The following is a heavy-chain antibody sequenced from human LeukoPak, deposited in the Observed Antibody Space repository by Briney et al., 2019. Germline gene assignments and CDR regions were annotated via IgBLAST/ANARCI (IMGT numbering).Heavy chain of an antibody. Sequence: SVKVSCKASGGTFSSYATSWVRQAPGQGLEWMGRIIPILGIANYAQKFQGRVTITADKSTSTAYMELSRLRSDDTAVYYCARGDYYYDRSPPNFDYWGQGTLVTVSS. CDR2: IIPILGIA. CDR3: ARGDYYYDRSPPNFDY. V-gene: IGHV1-69*04. J-gene: IGHJ4*02. CDR1: GGTFSSYA. D-gene: IGHD3-22*01.